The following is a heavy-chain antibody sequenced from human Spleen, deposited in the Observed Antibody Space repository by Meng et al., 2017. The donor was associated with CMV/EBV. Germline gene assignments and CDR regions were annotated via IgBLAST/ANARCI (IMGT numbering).Heavy chain of an antibody. Sequence: LSGAASGFIFRSYGMSGVRQAPGKGLEWVSMIYSGGTSTYYADPVKGRFAVSRDDSKNTLYLQMNNLRAEDTAIYYCAKDPLEGFDYWGQGILVTVSS. V-gene: IGHV3-23*03. CDR3: AKDPLEGFDY. CDR2: IYSGGTST. J-gene: IGHJ4*02. CDR1: GFIFRSYG.